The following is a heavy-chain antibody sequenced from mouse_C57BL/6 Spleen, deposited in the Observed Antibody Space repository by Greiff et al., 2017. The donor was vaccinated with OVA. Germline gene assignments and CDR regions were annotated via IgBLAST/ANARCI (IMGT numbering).Heavy chain of an antibody. CDR3: ERSTYYSNWFAY. Sequence: VQLQQSGPELVKPGASVKISCKASGYAFSSSWMNWVKQRPGKGLEWIGRIYPGDGDTNYNGKFKGKATLTADKSSSTAYLQLSSLTSEDSAVYFGERSTYYSNWFAYWGQGTLVTVSA. V-gene: IGHV1-82*01. J-gene: IGHJ3*01. D-gene: IGHD2-5*01. CDR2: IYPGDGDT. CDR1: GYAFSSSW.